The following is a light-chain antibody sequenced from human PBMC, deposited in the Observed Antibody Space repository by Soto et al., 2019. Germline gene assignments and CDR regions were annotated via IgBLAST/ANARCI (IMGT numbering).Light chain of an antibody. CDR1: QRVSRSN. CDR3: HHYGSTLLP. CDR2: GAS. V-gene: IGKV3-20*01. J-gene: IGKJ4*01. Sequence: IMLTQSPGTLSLSPGERATLSCKSSQRVSRSNIGWYQQKPGQAPSLLIYGASKRTTGVPDRFSGSGSDTEFTLIISRXEPEDFAVYYCHHYGSTLLPFGGGTKVDIK.